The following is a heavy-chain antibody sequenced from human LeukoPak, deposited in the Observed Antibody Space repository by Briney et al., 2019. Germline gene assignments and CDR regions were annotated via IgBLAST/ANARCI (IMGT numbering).Heavy chain of an antibody. CDR2: IYTAGST. CDR3: ARDRRMITFGGVIVTPIDY. V-gene: IGHV3-53*01. Sequence: GGSLRLSCAASGFTVSTNYMSWVRQAPGKGLEWVSVIYTAGSTYYADSVKGRFTISRDNSKNTLYLQMNSLRAEDTAVYYCARDRRMITFGGVIVTPIDYWGQGTLVTVSS. CDR1: GFTVSTNY. J-gene: IGHJ4*02. D-gene: IGHD3-16*02.